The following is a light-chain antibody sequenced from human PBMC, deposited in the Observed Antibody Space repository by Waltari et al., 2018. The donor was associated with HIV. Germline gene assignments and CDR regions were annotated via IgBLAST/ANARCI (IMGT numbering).Light chain of an antibody. CDR2: TNT. J-gene: IGLJ2*01. CDR3: ATWDDSLNGHVV. Sequence: QSVLTQPPSASGTPGQRVTISCSGSSSNIGDNTVNWYQHLPGTAPKLLIYTNTQRPSGVPDRCSGSKSGTSASLAISGLQSEDEADYYGATWDDSLNGHVVFGGGTKLTVL. V-gene: IGLV1-44*01. CDR1: SSNIGDNT.